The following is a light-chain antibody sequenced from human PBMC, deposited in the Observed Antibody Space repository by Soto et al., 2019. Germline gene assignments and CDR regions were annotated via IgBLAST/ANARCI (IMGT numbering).Light chain of an antibody. V-gene: IGLV2-14*01. CDR1: SSDVGGYNY. CDR2: EVN. CDR3: SSYTSSSTLVG. J-gene: IGLJ2*01. Sequence: QSALTEPASVSGSPGQSITISCTGTSSDVGGYNYVSWYQQHPGKAPKLMIYEVNNRPSGVSNRFSGSKSGNTASLTISGLQAEDEADYYCSSYTSSSTLVGFGGGTKVTVL.